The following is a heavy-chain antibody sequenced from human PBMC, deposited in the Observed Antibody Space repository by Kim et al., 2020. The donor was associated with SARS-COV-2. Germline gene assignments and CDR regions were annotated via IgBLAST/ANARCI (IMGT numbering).Heavy chain of an antibody. J-gene: IGHJ2*01. Sequence: SETLSLTCAVYGGSFSGYYWSWIRQPPGKGLEWIGEINHSGSTNYNPSLKSRVTISVDTSKNQFSLKLSSVTAADTAVYYCARSLYYYGSGSYRRGWYFDLWGRGTLVTVSS. CDR3: ARSLYYYGSGSYRRGWYFDL. CDR1: GGSFSGYY. D-gene: IGHD3-10*01. V-gene: IGHV4-34*01. CDR2: INHSGST.